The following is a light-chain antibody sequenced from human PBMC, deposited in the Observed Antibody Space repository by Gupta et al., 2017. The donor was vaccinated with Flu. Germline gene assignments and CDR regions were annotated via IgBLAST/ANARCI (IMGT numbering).Light chain of an antibody. V-gene: IGKV3D-15*01. Sequence: ATLSVSPGDRATVSCRASRSFSNALAWYQQKPGQDPRLLIYAAALTATRIPARFSGSGSETEFTITISSLKSDAFATDYCQQYKDRPPCTFGHGTKVEVK. J-gene: IGKJ1*01. CDR3: QQYKDRPPCT. CDR2: AAA. CDR1: RSFSNA.